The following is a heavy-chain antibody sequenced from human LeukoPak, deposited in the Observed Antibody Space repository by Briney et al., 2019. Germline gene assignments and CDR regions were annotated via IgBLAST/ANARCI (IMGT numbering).Heavy chain of an antibody. CDR1: GGSISGYY. Sequence: SETLSLTCSVSGGSISGYYWSWIRQPAGKGLEWIGYVHYSGSTNYNPSLESRVTISVDTSKNQFSLKLSSVTAADTAVYYCARNTSGWSDASYFDLWGRGTPVTVSS. D-gene: IGHD6-19*01. V-gene: IGHV4-59*01. J-gene: IGHJ2*01. CDR2: VHYSGST. CDR3: ARNTSGWSDASYFDL.